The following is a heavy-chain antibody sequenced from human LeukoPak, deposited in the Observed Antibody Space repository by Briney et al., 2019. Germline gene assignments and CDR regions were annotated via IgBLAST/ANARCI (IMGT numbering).Heavy chain of an antibody. CDR1: GFTFSSYA. CDR2: ISGSGGST. V-gene: IGHV3-23*01. CDR3: AKSSGFYYYYGMDV. J-gene: IGHJ6*02. Sequence: PGGSLRLSCAASGFTFSSYAMSWARQAPGKGLEWVSGISGSGGSTYYADSVKGRFTISRDSSKNTLYLQMNSLRAEDTAVYYCAKSSGFYYYYGMDVWGQGTTVTVSS.